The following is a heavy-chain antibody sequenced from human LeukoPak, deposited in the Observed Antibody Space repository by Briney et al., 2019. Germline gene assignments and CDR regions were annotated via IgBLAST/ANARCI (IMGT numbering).Heavy chain of an antibody. V-gene: IGHV7-4-1*02. CDR3: ASENPGLDYDILTGYGAFDI. CDR2: INTNTGNP. D-gene: IGHD3-9*01. J-gene: IGHJ3*02. Sequence: ASVKVSCKASGYTFTSYAMNWVRQAPGQGLEWMGWINTNTGNPTYAQGFTGRFVFSLDTSVSTAYLQISSLKAEDTAVYYCASENPGLDYDILTGYGAFDIWGQGTMVTVSS. CDR1: GYTFTSYA.